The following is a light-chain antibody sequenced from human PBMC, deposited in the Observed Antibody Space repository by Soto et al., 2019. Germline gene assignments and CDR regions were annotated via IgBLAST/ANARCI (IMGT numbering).Light chain of an antibody. CDR2: DVS. V-gene: IGLV2-14*01. J-gene: IGLJ2*01. Sequence: QSALTQPASGSGSPGQWITISCTGTSSDVGGYNYVSWYQQHPGKAPKLMIYDVSNRPSGVSNRFSGSKSGNTASLTISGLQAEDEADYYCSSYTSSSTVVFGGGTKVTVL. CDR3: SSYTSSSTVV. CDR1: SSDVGGYNY.